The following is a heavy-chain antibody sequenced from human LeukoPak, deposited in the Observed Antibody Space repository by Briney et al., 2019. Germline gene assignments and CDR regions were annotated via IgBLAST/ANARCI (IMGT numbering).Heavy chain of an antibody. CDR1: GFTFSSYG. CDR3: AKGPFFYYDSSGYNYYDF. D-gene: IGHD3-22*01. V-gene: IGHV3-23*01. CDR2: MSGSGGMT. J-gene: IGHJ4*02. Sequence: GGSLRLSCAASGFTFSSYGMSWVRQAPGKGLEWVSAMSGSGGMTYSADSVKGRFTISRDNSKNTLDLQMNSLRADDTAVYYCAKGPFFYYDSSGYNYYDFWGQGTLVTVSS.